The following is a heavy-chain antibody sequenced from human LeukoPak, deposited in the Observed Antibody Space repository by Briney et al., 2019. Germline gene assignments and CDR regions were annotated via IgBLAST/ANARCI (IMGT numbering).Heavy chain of an antibody. CDR2: ISATGGST. V-gene: IGHV3-23*01. Sequence: GGSLRLSCAASGFTFSSYAMSWVRQAPGKGLEWVSSISATGGSTYYADSVKGRSTISRDNSKTTLYLQMNSLRAEDTAVYYCAKGSGTYSITSYWYFDLWGRGTLVTVSS. J-gene: IGHJ2*01. D-gene: IGHD6-25*01. CDR1: GFTFSSYA. CDR3: AKGSGTYSITSYWYFDL.